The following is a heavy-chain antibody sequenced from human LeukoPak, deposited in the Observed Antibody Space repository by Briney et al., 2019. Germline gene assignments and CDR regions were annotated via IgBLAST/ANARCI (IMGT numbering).Heavy chain of an antibody. V-gene: IGHV3-20*04. CDR3: AREEFDY. CDR2: INWNGGST. Sequence: GGSLRLSCAASGFTFDDFAMSWVRQAPGKGLEWVSGINWNGGSTSYADSVKGRFTISRDNAKNSLYLQMNSLRAEDTALYYCAREEFDYWGQGTLVTVSS. J-gene: IGHJ4*02. CDR1: GFTFDDFA.